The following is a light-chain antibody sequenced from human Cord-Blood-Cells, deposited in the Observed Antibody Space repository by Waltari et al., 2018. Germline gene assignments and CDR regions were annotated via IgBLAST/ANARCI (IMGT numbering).Light chain of an antibody. CDR2: EGS. CDR3: CSYAGSSTWV. Sequence: QSALTQPASVSGSPGQSITISCPVTSSDVGSYTLVSWYQQHPGKAPKLMIYEGSKRPSGVSNRFSGSKSGNTASLTISGLQAEDEADYYCCSYAGSSTWVFGGGTKLTVL. CDR1: SSDVGSYTL. V-gene: IGLV2-23*01. J-gene: IGLJ3*02.